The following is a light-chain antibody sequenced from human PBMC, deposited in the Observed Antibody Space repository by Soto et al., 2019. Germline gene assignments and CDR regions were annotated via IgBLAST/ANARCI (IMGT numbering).Light chain of an antibody. J-gene: IGLJ1*01. CDR3: ASYSSSDTLYV. CDR1: RGDIGTYNY. CDR2: EVS. Sequence: QSVLTQPASVSGSPGQSISISCTGTRGDIGTYNYVSWYQYHPGKAPKLLIFEVSSRPSGVSNRFSGSKSGNTASLTISGLQAEDEADYSCASYSSSDTLYVFGSGTKVTVL. V-gene: IGLV2-14*01.